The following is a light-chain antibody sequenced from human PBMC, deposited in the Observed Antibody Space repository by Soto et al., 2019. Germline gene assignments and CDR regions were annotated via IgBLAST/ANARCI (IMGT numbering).Light chain of an antibody. Sequence: ERLNPTSPATMSVAPGSSSLLSCRASPSISINLAWYQQKPGPAPRILIYAASNRATGSPARSSGSWSGTEFTLTISSLQSEDFAVYYRQQYNNWITCGPGTQREIK. CDR3: QQYNNWIT. J-gene: IGKJ5*01. CDR1: PSISIN. CDR2: AAS. V-gene: IGKV3-15*01.